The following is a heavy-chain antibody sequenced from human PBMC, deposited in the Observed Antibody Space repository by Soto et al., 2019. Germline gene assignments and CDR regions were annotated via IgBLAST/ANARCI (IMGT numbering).Heavy chain of an antibody. CDR1: GYTFTSYD. V-gene: IGHV1-8*01. CDR2: MNPNSGNT. D-gene: IGHD3-3*01. CDR3: ALVLRFNYYYMDV. Sequence: GASVKVSCKASGYTFTSYDINWVRQATGQGLEWMGWMNPNSGNTGYAQKFQGRVTMTRNTSISTAYMELSSLRFDDTAVYYCALVLRFNYYYMDVWGKGTTVTVSS. J-gene: IGHJ6*03.